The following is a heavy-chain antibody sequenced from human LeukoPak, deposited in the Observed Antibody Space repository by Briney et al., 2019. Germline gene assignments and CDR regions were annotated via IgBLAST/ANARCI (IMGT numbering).Heavy chain of an antibody. CDR2: LNSDGIRT. D-gene: IGHD5-18*01. CDR1: GFAVSTYS. CDR3: ARARFYNGYYY. V-gene: IGHV3-74*01. Sequence: PGGSLRLACEGFGFAVSTYSMHWVRQTPGQGLVWVSRLNSDGIRTDYADSVRGRFTISRDNAKNTFYMYMDSLRAEDTAVYYCARARFYNGYYYWGQGTLVTVSS. J-gene: IGHJ4*02.